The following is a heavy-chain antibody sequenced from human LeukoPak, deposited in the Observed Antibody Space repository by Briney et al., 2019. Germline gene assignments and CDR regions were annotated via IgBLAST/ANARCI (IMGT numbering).Heavy chain of an antibody. V-gene: IGHV3-21*04. CDR3: AKVLTGYYEDDAFDI. D-gene: IGHD3-9*01. J-gene: IGHJ3*02. Sequence: PGGSLRLSCAASGFTFSSYSMNWVRQAPGKGLEWVSSISSSSTYMYYADSMKGRFTISRDNAKNSLYLQMDSLRAEDTAVYYCAKVLTGYYEDDAFDIWGQGTMVTVSS. CDR1: GFTFSSYS. CDR2: ISSSSTYM.